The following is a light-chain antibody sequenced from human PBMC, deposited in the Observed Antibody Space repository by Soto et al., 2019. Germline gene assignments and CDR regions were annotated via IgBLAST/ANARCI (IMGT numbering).Light chain of an antibody. Sequence: DIQMTQSPSTLSASVGDRVTMTFRASQFINTWLAWYQHKPGQAPKLLIFDASSLQRGVPSRFSGAGSGTEFTLTISSLQPDDFATYFCQHYNTYSWTFGQGTKVDIK. V-gene: IGKV1-5*01. J-gene: IGKJ1*01. CDR3: QHYNTYSWT. CDR1: QFINTW. CDR2: DAS.